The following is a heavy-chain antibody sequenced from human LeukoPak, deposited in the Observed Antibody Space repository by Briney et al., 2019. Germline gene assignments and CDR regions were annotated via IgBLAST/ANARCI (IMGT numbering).Heavy chain of an antibody. J-gene: IGHJ4*02. CDR2: ISSNGGST. D-gene: IGHD6-13*01. CDR3: ASSPVGIAAAGGFDY. Sequence: GGSLRLSCAASGFTFSSYAMHWVRQAPGKGLEYVSAISSNGGSTYYANSVKGRFTISRDNSKNTLYLQMGSLRAEDTAVYYCASSPVGIAAAGGFDYWGQGTLVTVSS. CDR1: GFTFSSYA. V-gene: IGHV3-64*01.